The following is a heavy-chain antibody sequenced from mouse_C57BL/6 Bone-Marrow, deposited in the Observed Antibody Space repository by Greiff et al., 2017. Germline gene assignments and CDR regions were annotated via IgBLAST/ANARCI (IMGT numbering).Heavy chain of an antibody. CDR3: AAQATAMDY. J-gene: IGHJ4*01. V-gene: IGHV10-1*01. CDR2: IRSKSNNYAT. Sequence: DVMLVESGGGLVQPKGSLKLSCAASGFSFNTYAMNWVRQAPGKGLEWVARIRSKSNNYATYYADSVKDRFTISRDDSESMLYLQMNNLKTEDTAMYYCAAQATAMDYWGQGTSVTVSS. D-gene: IGHD3-2*02. CDR1: GFSFNTYA.